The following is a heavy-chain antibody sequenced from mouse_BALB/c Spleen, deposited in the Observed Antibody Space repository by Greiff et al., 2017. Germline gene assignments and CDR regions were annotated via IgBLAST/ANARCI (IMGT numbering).Heavy chain of an antibody. D-gene: IGHD2-2*01. CDR2: ISDGGSYT. CDR3: ERDGGWVGYYDAMDY. J-gene: IGHJ4*01. CDR1: GFTFSDYY. Sequence: DVKLVESGGGLVKPGGSLKLSCAASGFTFSDYYMYWVRQTPEKRLEWVATISDGGSYTYYPDSVKGRFTISRDNAKNNLYLQMSSLKSEDTDMYYCERDGGWVGYYDAMDYWGQGTSVTVSS. V-gene: IGHV5-4*02.